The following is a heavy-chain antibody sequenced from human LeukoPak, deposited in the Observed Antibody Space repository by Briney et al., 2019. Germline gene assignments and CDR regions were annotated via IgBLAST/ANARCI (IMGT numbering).Heavy chain of an antibody. Sequence: AGGSLRLSCAASGFTFSSYAMSWVRQAPGKGLEWVSAVTGAGTTTYYADSVKGRFTVSRDNSKNTLYLQMNSLRVEDTTVYYCTKVLVGYCSSNSCYRNFDSWGQGTLVTVSS. D-gene: IGHD2-2*02. CDR2: VTGAGTTT. J-gene: IGHJ5*01. CDR3: TKVLVGYCSSNSCYRNFDS. V-gene: IGHV3-23*01. CDR1: GFTFSSYA.